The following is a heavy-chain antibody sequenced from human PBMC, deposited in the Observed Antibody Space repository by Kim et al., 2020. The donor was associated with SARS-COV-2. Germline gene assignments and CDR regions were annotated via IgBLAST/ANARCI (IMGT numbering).Heavy chain of an antibody. CDR3: ARHLDMTRGVRGHLGY. D-gene: IGHD3-10*01. J-gene: IGHJ4*02. Sequence: YLKSRVTISVDTSKNQMSLKLSAVTAADSAVYYCARHLDMTRGVRGHLGYWGQGTLVTVSS. V-gene: IGHV4-39*01.